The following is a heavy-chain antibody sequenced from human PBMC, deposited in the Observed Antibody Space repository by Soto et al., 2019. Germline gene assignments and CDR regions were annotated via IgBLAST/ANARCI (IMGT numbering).Heavy chain of an antibody. V-gene: IGHV3-33*01. D-gene: IGHD3-22*01. CDR2: IWYDGSNK. CDR3: ASAPPGYYYDSSGPPHY. CDR1: GFTFSSYG. Sequence: PGGSLRLSCAASGFTFSSYGMHWVRQAPGKGLEWVAVIWYDGSNKYYADSVKGRFTISRDNSKNTLYLQMNSLRAEDTAVYYCASAPPGYYYDSSGPPHYWGQGTLVTVSS. J-gene: IGHJ4*02.